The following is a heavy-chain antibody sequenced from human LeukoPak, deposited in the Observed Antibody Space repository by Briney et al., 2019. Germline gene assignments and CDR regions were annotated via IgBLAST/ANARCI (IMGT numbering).Heavy chain of an antibody. V-gene: IGHV3-48*03. D-gene: IGHD5-18*01. Sequence: GGSLRLSCAASGFTFSSYEMNWVRQAPGKGLEWVSYISSSGSTIYYADSVKGRFTISRDNAKNSLYLQMNSLRAEDTAVYYCASHYPRGYSYGRGYFDYWGQGTLVTVSS. CDR3: ASHYPRGYSYGRGYFDY. CDR1: GFTFSSYE. J-gene: IGHJ4*02. CDR2: ISSSGSTI.